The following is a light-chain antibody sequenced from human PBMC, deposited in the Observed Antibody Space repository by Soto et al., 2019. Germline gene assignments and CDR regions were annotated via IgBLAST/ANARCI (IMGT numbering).Light chain of an antibody. CDR2: DVS. Sequence: QSALTQPASVSGSPGQSITISCTGTSSDVAAYNYVSWYQQHPGKAPKLMVYDVSNRPSGVSNRFSGSKSGNTPSLTISGLEAEDEGDYSCSSYTSGRNYVFGTETKLTVL. V-gene: IGLV2-14*03. J-gene: IGLJ1*01. CDR1: SSDVAAYNY. CDR3: SSYTSGRNYV.